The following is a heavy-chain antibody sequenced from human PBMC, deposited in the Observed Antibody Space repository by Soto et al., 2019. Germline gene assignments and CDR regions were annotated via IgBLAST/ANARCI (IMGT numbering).Heavy chain of an antibody. Sequence: SETLSLTCTVSGGSISPYYWSWIRQSPGKGLEWIGYISYSGNPYYSPSLKSRVIMSLDTSKNQITLKVASASAADTAVYFCARGVGSSPPRYWGQGTLVTVSS. D-gene: IGHD1-26*01. CDR3: ARGVGSSPPRY. CDR2: ISYSGNP. CDR1: GGSISPYY. V-gene: IGHV4-59*01. J-gene: IGHJ4*02.